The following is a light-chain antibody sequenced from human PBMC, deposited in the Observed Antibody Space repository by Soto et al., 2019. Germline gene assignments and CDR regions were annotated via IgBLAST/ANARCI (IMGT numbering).Light chain of an antibody. CDR1: QSVSSN. V-gene: IGKV3-15*01. CDR3: QQYHNGPRT. CDR2: GAS. J-gene: IGKJ1*01. Sequence: EIVMTQSPATLSVSPGERATLSCRASQSVSSNLAWYQQTPGQAPRLLIYGASTRATGIPARFSGSGSGTEFTLTISSLQSEDFAVYYCQQYHNGPRTFGQGTKVEIK.